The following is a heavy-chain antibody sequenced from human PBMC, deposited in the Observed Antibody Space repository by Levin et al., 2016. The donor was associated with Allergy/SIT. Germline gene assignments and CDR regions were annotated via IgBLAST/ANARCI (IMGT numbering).Heavy chain of an antibody. Sequence: SCAISGDSVSSNSAAWNWIRQSPSRGLEWLGRTYYSSEWYSDYAVSVKSRITISSDTSKNQFSLHLNSVTPEDTAVYYCTRASSGWLYFDDWGQGTRVTVSS. CDR1: GDSVSSNSAA. J-gene: IGHJ4*02. CDR2: TYYSSEWYS. V-gene: IGHV6-1*01. CDR3: TRASSGWLYFDD. D-gene: IGHD6-19*01.